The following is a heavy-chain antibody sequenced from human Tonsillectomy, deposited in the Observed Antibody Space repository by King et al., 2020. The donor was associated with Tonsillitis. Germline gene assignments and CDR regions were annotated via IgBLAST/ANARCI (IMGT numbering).Heavy chain of an antibody. Sequence: QLVQSGGVSVQPGRSLRLSCTASGFTFGDYAMNWVRRAPGKGLEWVGSIRSKAYGGTTEYAASVKGRFTISRDDSKSIAYLQMNSLISEDTAVYYCTRGPGGLTKLNPGQDYWGQGTLVTVSS. CDR1: GFTFGDYA. J-gene: IGHJ4*02. CDR3: TRGPGGLTKLNPGQDY. D-gene: IGHD3-10*01. CDR2: IRSKAYGGTT. V-gene: IGHV3-49*04.